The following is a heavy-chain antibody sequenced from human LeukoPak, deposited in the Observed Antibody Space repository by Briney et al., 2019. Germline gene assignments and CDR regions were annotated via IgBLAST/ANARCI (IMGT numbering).Heavy chain of an antibody. D-gene: IGHD6-19*01. Sequence: ASVKVSCKASGGTFSSSVISWVRQAPGQGLEWMGWINPNSGGTNYAQKFQGRVTMTRDTSISTAYMELRRLRSDDTAVYYCARDPLLSGWYYFDYWGQGTLVTVSS. CDR3: ARDPLLSGWYYFDY. CDR1: GGTFSSSV. J-gene: IGHJ4*02. CDR2: INPNSGGT. V-gene: IGHV1-2*02.